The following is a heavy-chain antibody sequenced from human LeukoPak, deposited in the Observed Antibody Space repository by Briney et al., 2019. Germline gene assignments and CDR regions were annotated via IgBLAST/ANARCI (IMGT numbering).Heavy chain of an antibody. V-gene: IGHV3-23*01. J-gene: IGHJ6*02. Sequence: QSGGSLRLSCAASGFTFSSYAMSWVRQAPGKGLEWVSAISGSGGSTYYADSVKGRFTISRDNSKNTLYLQMNSLRAEDTAVYYCAKDKPRRYSSSLAGGDYYYGMDVWGQGTTVTVSS. CDR1: GFTFSSYA. CDR2: ISGSGGST. D-gene: IGHD6-13*01. CDR3: AKDKPRRYSSSLAGGDYYYGMDV.